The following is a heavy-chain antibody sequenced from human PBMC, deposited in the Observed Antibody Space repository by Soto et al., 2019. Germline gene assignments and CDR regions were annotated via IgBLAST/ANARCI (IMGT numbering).Heavy chain of an antibody. J-gene: IGHJ5*02. CDR2: IYYRGST. Sequence: SETLSLTCTVSGGSISYYYWSWIRQPPGKGLEWIGYIYYRGSTNYTPSLKSRVTISVDTSKNQFSLKLTSVTAADTAVYYCARSINPWGQGTLVTVSS. CDR3: ARSINP. V-gene: IGHV4-59*12. CDR1: GGSISYYY. D-gene: IGHD3-10*01.